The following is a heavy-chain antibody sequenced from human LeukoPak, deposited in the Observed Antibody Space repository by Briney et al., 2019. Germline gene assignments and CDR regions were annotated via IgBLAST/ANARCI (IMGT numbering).Heavy chain of an antibody. V-gene: IGHV3-7*01. CDR3: ATRLAAVTADPFDN. J-gene: IGHJ4*02. D-gene: IGHD2-21*02. Sequence: PGWSLRLSCAAAGCTFSRFWMTLVRQAPGKAVEWVANIRPDGSDRNYADSVRGRLTISRDNAKSSLYPQMNSLRGEDTAVYYCATRLAAVTADPFDNWGQGTLVTVST. CDR2: IRPDGSDR. CDR1: GCTFSRFW.